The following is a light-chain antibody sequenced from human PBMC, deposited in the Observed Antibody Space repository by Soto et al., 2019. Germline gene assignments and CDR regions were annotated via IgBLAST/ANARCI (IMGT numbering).Light chain of an antibody. CDR2: DVS. Sequence: EIVLTQSPATLSLSPGERVTLSCRASQSVSNSLAWYRQKPGQPPRLLIYDVSNRATGIPARFSGSGSGTDFTLTITSLEPEDFAVYFCHQRYNWPRVTFGQGTQLRLN. CDR3: HQRYNWPRVT. CDR1: QSVSNS. J-gene: IGKJ5*01. V-gene: IGKV3-11*01.